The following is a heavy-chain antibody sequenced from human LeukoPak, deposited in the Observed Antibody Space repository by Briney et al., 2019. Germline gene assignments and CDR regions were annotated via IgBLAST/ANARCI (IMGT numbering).Heavy chain of an antibody. J-gene: IGHJ4*02. Sequence: GGSLRLSCAASGFTVSSNYMSWVRQAPGKGLEWVSAISGSGGSTYYADSVKGRFTISRDNSKNTLYLQMNSLRAEDTAVYYCARGEAVAGMNFDYWGQGTLVTVSS. D-gene: IGHD6-19*01. CDR1: GFTVSSNY. CDR2: ISGSGGST. V-gene: IGHV3-23*01. CDR3: ARGEAVAGMNFDY.